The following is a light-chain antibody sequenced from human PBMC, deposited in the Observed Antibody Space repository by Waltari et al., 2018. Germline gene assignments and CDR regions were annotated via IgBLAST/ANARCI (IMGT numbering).Light chain of an antibody. V-gene: IGKV1-39*01. J-gene: IGKJ1*01. CDR1: QSISSY. CDR2: AAS. Sequence: DIQMTQSPSSLPASVGDRVTITCRPSQSISSYLSWYQQKPGKAPKLLIYAASNLQSGVPSRFSGSGSGTDFTLTISSLQPEDFATYYCQQSYSTPRTFGQGTKVEIK. CDR3: QQSYSTPRT.